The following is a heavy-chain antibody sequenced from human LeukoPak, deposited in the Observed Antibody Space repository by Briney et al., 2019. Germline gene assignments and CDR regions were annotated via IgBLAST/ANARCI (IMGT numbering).Heavy chain of an antibody. CDR1: GGTFSSYA. CDR3: ARQWLADAFDI. J-gene: IGHJ3*02. D-gene: IGHD6-19*01. V-gene: IGHV1-18*01. Sequence: EASVKVSCKASGGTFSSYAISWVRQAPGQGLEWMGWISPYNGDTKYAETLQGRFTMTTDTSTGTAYMELMSLRSDDTAFYYCARQWLADAFDIWGQGTMVTVSS. CDR2: ISPYNGDT.